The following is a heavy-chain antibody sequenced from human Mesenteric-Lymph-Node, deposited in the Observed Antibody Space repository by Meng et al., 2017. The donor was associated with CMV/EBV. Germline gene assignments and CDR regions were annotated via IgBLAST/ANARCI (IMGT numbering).Heavy chain of an antibody. CDR1: GFTVSSNY. Sequence: GESLKISCAASGFTVSSNYMSWVRQAPGKGLEWVSVIYSGGSTYYADSVKGRFTISRDNAKKSLYLQMNSLRAEDTAVYYCARVNYYYYVMDVWGQGTTVTVSS. CDR3: ARVNYYYYVMDV. CDR2: IYSGGST. V-gene: IGHV3-53*05. J-gene: IGHJ6*02.